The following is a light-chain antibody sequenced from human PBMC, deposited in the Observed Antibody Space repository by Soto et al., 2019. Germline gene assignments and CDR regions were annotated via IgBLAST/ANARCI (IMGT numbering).Light chain of an antibody. J-gene: IGKJ4*01. CDR3: QQYNSWPLT. CDR1: ETISTN. Sequence: EIVLTQSPATLSVCPGERATLSCRATETISTNLAWFQRKPGQPPRLLIYGSSTRATGVPTRISGSGSGTEFTLTISSLQSEDFAVYYCQQYNSWPLTFGGGTKVDIK. CDR2: GSS. V-gene: IGKV3D-15*01.